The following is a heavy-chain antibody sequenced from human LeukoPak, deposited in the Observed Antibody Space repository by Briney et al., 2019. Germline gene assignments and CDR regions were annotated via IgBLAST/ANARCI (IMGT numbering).Heavy chain of an antibody. Sequence: WALVKVSCKASGGTFSSYAISWVRQAPGQGLEWMGGIIPIFGTANYAQKFQGRVTITADESTSTAYMELSSLRSEDTAVYYCARLNGNYGARHYYYYMDVWGKGTTVTVSS. D-gene: IGHD4-17*01. CDR1: GGTFSSYA. J-gene: IGHJ6*03. CDR2: IIPIFGTA. V-gene: IGHV1-69*13. CDR3: ARLNGNYGARHYYYYMDV.